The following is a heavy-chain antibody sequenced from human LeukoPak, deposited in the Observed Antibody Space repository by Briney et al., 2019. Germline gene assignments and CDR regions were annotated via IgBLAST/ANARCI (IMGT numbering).Heavy chain of an antibody. J-gene: IGHJ4*02. CDR2: IYYTGST. V-gene: IGHV4-39*01. CDR3: ARLGGYYPFWFDY. D-gene: IGHD3-22*01. Sequence: SETLSLTCSVSGYSIDTSTYYWAWVRQSPGVGLEWIGRIYYTGSTNFNPSLRSRLTISIDTSKNQFSLEMRSVTAADTAVYFCARLGGYYPFWFDYWSQGTLVTVSS. CDR1: GYSIDTSTYY.